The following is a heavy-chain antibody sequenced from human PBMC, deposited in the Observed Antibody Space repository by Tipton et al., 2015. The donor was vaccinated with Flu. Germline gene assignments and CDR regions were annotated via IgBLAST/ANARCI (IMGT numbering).Heavy chain of an antibody. Sequence: TLSLTCVVHGGSFSGYYWSWIRRSPGKGLEWIGEINHSGDTNYNPSLKSRVTISVDTSKNQFSLKLTSVTAADTAVYSCARALRTTGFDYWGQGTLVTVSS. CDR3: ARALRTTGFDY. CDR2: INHSGDT. D-gene: IGHD1-1*01. CDR1: GGSFSGYY. J-gene: IGHJ4*02. V-gene: IGHV4-34*01.